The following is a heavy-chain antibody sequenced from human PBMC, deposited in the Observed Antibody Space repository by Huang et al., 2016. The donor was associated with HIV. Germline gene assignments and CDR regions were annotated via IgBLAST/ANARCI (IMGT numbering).Heavy chain of an antibody. Sequence: QLQLQESGPGLVKPSETLSLTCTVSGGSISSSSYYWGWIRQSPGKGLEWIGSIYYIGNGYYNPSLKSRVTMSVDRSSNQFSLKMHSVTAADTAVYYCASRTTVTTTSNYHYFYMDVWGKGTMVSVSS. CDR2: IYYIGNG. CDR3: ASRTTVTTTSNYHYFYMDV. D-gene: IGHD4-17*01. CDR1: GGSISSSSYY. V-gene: IGHV4-39*01. J-gene: IGHJ6*03.